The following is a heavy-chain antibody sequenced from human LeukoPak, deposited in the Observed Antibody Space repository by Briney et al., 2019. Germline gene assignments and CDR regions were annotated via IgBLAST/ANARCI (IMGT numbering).Heavy chain of an antibody. V-gene: IGHV1-69*13. Sequence: GASVKVSCKASGGTFSSYAISWVRQAPGQGLEWMGGIIPIFGTANYAQKFQGRVTITADESTSTAYMELSSLRSEDTAVYYCARSVTMVRGVIPEAFYYYYGMDVWGQGTTVTVSS. CDR3: ARSVTMVRGVIPEAFYYYYGMDV. D-gene: IGHD3-10*01. CDR2: IIPIFGTA. J-gene: IGHJ6*02. CDR1: GGTFSSYA.